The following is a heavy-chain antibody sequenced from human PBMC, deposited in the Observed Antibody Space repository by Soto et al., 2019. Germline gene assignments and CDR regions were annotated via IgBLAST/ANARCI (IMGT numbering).Heavy chain of an antibody. V-gene: IGHV1-8*01. CDR2: MNPNSGNT. D-gene: IGHD3-3*01. CDR3: ARGRYDFWSGKFDP. CDR1: GYTFTSYD. Sequence: ASVKVSCKASGYTFTSYDINWVRQATGQGLEWMGWMNPNSGNTGYAQKFQGRVTMTRNTSIGTAYMELSSLRSEDTAVYYCARGRYDFWSGKFDPWGQGTLVTVSS. J-gene: IGHJ5*02.